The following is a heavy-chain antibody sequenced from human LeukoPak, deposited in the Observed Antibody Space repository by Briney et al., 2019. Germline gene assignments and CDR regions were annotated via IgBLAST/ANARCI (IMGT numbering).Heavy chain of an antibody. V-gene: IGHV3-30-3*01. CDR1: GFTFSSYA. CDR3: ARVVAYYDFWSGCDI. D-gene: IGHD3-3*01. CDR2: ISYDGSNK. J-gene: IGHJ3*02. Sequence: GGSLRLSCAASGFTFSSYAMSWVRQAPGKGLEWVAVISYDGSNKYYADSVKGRFTISRDNSKNTLYLQMNSLRAEDTAVYYCARVVAYYDFWSGCDIWGQGTMVTVSS.